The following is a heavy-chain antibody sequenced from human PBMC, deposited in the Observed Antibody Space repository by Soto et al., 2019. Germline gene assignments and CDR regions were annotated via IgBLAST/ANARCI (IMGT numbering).Heavy chain of an antibody. CDR1: GYTFTSYG. CDR3: ANERGLTASTLFGY. CDR2: VSTYNGNT. V-gene: IGHV1-18*01. Sequence: QVQLVQSGPEVKMPGASVNVSCKASGYTFTSYGINWVRQAPGQGLEWMGRVSTYNGNTKYAQKFQVRVTMTTDTSTTTVYMHLRSLRSDDTAVYYCANERGLTASTLFGYWGQGTVVTVS. D-gene: IGHD3-10*02. J-gene: IGHJ4*02.